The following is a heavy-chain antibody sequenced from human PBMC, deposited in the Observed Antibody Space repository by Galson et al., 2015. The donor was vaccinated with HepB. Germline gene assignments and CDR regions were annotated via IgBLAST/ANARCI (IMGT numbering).Heavy chain of an antibody. D-gene: IGHD2/OR15-2a*01. CDR3: ARGRGFRSIYFDY. CDR1: GGSISSSSYY. J-gene: IGHJ4*02. CDR2: IYYSGST. V-gene: IGHV4-39*07. Sequence: SLTCPVSGGSISSSSYYWGWIRQPPRKGLEWIGNIYYSGSTYYNPSLKGRVTISVDTSKNQFSLKLSSVTAADTAVYYCARGRGFRSIYFDYWGQGTLVTVSS.